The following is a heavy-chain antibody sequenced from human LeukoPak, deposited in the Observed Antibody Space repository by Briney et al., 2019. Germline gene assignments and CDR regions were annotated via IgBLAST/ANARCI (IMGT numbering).Heavy chain of an antibody. J-gene: IGHJ6*03. V-gene: IGHV3-7*01. Sequence: GGSLRLSCAASGFTFSSYWMTWVRQAPGKGLEWVANIQQDGSEKDYVGSVKGRFTISRDNAKNSLYLQMNSLRAEDAAVYYCARLRHMDVWGKGTTVTVSS. CDR1: GFTFSSYW. CDR2: IQQDGSEK. CDR3: ARLRHMDV.